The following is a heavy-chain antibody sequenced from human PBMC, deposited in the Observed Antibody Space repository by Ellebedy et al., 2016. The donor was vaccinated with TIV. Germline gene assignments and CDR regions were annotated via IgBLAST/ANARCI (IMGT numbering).Heavy chain of an antibody. V-gene: IGHV4-59*01. Sequence: PSETLSLTCTVTGGSISSSFWNWIRQPPGKGLEWIGYIYNSGTTNYNPSLKSRVIMSIDTSKNQFSLRLSSVTAADTAVYYRAREDYDILTGNNDWFDPWGQGTLVTVSS. CDR2: IYNSGTT. D-gene: IGHD3-9*01. CDR3: AREDYDILTGNNDWFDP. CDR1: GGSISSSF. J-gene: IGHJ5*02.